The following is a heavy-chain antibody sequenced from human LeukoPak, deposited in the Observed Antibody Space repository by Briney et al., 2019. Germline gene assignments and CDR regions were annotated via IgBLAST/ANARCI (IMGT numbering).Heavy chain of an antibody. D-gene: IGHD3-10*01. CDR3: AKGDEWFGVYDFDY. J-gene: IGHJ4*02. Sequence: GASLRLSCAASGFTFSSYAMSWVRQAPGKGLEWVSAISGSGGSTYYADSVKGRFTISRDNSKNTLYLQMNSLRAEDTAVYYCAKGDEWFGVYDFDYWGQGTLVTVSS. CDR1: GFTFSSYA. V-gene: IGHV3-23*01. CDR2: ISGSGGST.